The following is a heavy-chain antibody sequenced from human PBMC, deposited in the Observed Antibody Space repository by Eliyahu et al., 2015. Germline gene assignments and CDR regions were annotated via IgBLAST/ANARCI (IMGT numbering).Heavy chain of an antibody. V-gene: IGHV4-59*01. D-gene: IGHD2-2*01. CDR3: AREVPAAENWFDP. CDR1: GGSISSYY. CDR2: IYYSGST. Sequence: QVQLQESGPGLVKPSETLSXXCTXPGGSISSYYWSWIRQPPGKGLEWIGYIYYSGSTNYNPSLKSRVTISVDTSKNQFSLKLSSVTAADTAVYYCAREVPAAENWFDPWGQGTLVTVSS. J-gene: IGHJ5*02.